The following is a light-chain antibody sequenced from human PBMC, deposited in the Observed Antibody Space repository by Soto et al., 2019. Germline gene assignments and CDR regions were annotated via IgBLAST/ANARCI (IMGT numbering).Light chain of an antibody. CDR2: AAS. CDR3: QQSYSTPR. J-gene: IGKJ1*01. CDR1: QTISTS. Sequence: DIQMTQSPSSLSASVGDRVTITCRASQTISTSLNWYQQKPGQAPKLLIYAASSLQSGVPSRFTARGSGTDFTLIISSLQPEDSANYYCQQSYSTPRFGPGTKVEIK. V-gene: IGKV1-39*01.